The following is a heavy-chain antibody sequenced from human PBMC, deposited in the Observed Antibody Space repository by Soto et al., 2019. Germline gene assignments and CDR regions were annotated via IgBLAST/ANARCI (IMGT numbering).Heavy chain of an antibody. D-gene: IGHD6-13*01. J-gene: IGHJ6*02. CDR3: TSDSWYNYGMDV. V-gene: IGHV3-15*07. CDR1: GFTFSNAW. Sequence: GGSLRLSCAASGFTFSNAWMNWVRQAPGKGLEWVGRIKSKTDGGTTDYAAPVKGRITISSDDSKNTLYLQMNSLKTEDTAVYYCTSDSWYNYGMDVWGQGTTVTVSS. CDR2: IKSKTDGGTT.